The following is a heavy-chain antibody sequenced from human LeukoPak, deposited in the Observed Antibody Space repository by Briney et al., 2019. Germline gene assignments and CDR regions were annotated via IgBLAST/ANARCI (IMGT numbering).Heavy chain of an antibody. CDR3: TKVHYDFWSGPPDY. CDR2: ISGSGGST. CDR1: GFTFSSYA. J-gene: IGHJ4*02. D-gene: IGHD3-3*01. Sequence: GGSLRLSCAASGFTFSSYAMSWVRQAPGKGLEWVSAISGSGGSTYYADSVKGRFTISRDNSKNTLYLQMNSLRAEDTAVYYCTKVHYDFWSGPPDYWGQGTLVTVSS. V-gene: IGHV3-23*01.